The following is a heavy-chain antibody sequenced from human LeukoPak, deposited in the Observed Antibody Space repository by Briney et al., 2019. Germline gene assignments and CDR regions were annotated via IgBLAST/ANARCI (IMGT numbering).Heavy chain of an antibody. V-gene: IGHV3-30*03. CDR1: GFTFSSYG. CDR3: APPPPHGGYDPFDY. Sequence: GRSLRLSCAASGFTFSSYGMHWVRQAPGKGLEWVAVISYDGSNKYYADSVKGRFTISRDNSKNTLYLQMNSLRAEDTAVYYCAPPPPHGGYDPFDYWGQGTLVTVSS. J-gene: IGHJ4*02. D-gene: IGHD5-12*01. CDR2: ISYDGSNK.